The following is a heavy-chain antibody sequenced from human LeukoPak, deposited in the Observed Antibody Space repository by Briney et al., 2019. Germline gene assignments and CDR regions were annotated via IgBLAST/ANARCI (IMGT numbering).Heavy chain of an antibody. D-gene: IGHD1-26*01. CDR3: ARRTGSYYDYFDY. CDR1: GFTFSSYS. V-gene: IGHV3-21*01. J-gene: IGHJ4*02. Sequence: PGGSLRLSCAASGFTFSSYSMSWVRQAPGKGLEWVSSISSSSNYIYYADSVKGRFTISRDNAKNSLYLQMNSLRAEDTAVYYCARRTGSYYDYFDYWGQGTLVTVSS. CDR2: ISSSSNYI.